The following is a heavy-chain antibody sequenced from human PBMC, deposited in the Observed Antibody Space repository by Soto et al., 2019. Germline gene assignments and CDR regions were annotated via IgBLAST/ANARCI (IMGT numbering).Heavy chain of an antibody. CDR3: ARDGGCTLVGVAQF. V-gene: IGHV1-2*02. D-gene: IGHD3-3*01. CDR2: INPNSGGP. J-gene: IGHJ6*02. Sequence: QVQLVQSGAEVKKPGASVKVSCEASGYSFYDYYIHWMRQAHRHVPEWVGWINPNSGGPYKAGKFQGRIILARETSRSVVYMEVTSLRSYDTAVYFCARDGGCTLVGVAQFWGQVTTVTVSS. CDR1: GYSFYDYY.